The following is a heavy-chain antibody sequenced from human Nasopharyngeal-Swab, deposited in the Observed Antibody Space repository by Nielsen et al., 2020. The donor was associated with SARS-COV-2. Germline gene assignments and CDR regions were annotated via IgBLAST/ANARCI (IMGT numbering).Heavy chain of an antibody. D-gene: IGHD3-3*01. CDR2: ISSSSSYI. CDR3: ARVGETIFGVVIRNYYGMDV. V-gene: IGHV3-21*01. J-gene: IGHJ6*02. Sequence: WIRQPPGKGLEWVSSISSSSSYIYYADSVKGRFTISRDNAKNSLYLQMNSLRAEDTAVYYCARVGETIFGVVIRNYYGMDVWGQGTTVTVSS.